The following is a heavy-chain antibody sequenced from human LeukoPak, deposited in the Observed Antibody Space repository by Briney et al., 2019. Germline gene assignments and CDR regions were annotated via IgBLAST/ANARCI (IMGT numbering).Heavy chain of an antibody. D-gene: IGHD6-13*01. CDR3: AREIAAAGEYYYYYMDV. CDR2: IIPIFGTA. V-gene: IGHV1-69*05. Sequence: SVKVSCKXSGGTFSSYAISWVRQAPRQGLEWMGRIIPIFGTANYSQKFQGRVTITTDESTSTAYMELSSLRSEDTAVYYCAREIAAAGEYYYYYMDVWGKGTTVTVSS. CDR1: GGTFSSYA. J-gene: IGHJ6*03.